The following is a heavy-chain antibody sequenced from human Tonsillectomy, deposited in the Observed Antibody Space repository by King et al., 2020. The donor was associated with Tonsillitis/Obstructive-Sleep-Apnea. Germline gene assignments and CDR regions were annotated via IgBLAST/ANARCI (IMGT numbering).Heavy chain of an antibody. V-gene: IGHV3-9*01. CDR1: GFTFADYS. J-gene: IGHJ4*02. D-gene: IGHD3-9*01. CDR2: ISWNRGGI. Sequence: VQLVESGGGLVQPGRSLRLSCAASGFTFADYSMHWVRQAPGKGLEWVSGISWNRGGIGYADSVKGRFTISRDNARNSLYLQMNSLRAEDTALYYCAKDIYTSNVDSTYYFDYWGQGTLVTVSS. CDR3: AKDIYTSNVDSTYYFDY.